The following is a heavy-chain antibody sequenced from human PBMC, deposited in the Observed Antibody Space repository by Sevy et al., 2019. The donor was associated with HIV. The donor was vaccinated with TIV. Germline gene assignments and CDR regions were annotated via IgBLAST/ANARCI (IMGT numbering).Heavy chain of an antibody. CDR3: AKGKRPFSGSSHDY. Sequence: GGSLRLSCAASGFSFSNYAMSWVRQAPGKGLEWVSGISARGGSGSSTYYTDSVKGRYNISRANSKNTLSLEMHSLRAEDTAIYYCAKGKRPFSGSSHDYWGNGTLVTISS. J-gene: IGHJ4*01. V-gene: IGHV3-23*01. D-gene: IGHD1-26*01. CDR1: GFSFSNYA. CDR2: ISARGGSGSST.